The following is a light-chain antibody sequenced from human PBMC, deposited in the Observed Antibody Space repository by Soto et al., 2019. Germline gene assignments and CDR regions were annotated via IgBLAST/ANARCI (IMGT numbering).Light chain of an antibody. CDR2: DVS. CDR1: SSDVGGYKF. J-gene: IGLJ1*01. CDR3: SSYTSGSHYV. V-gene: IGLV2-14*01. Sequence: QSALTPPASVSGSPGQSITISCTGTSSDVGGYKFVSWYQQHPGKAPKFIIYDVSIRPSGVSNRFSGSKSGNTASLTISGLQAEDEADYYCSSYTSGSHYVFGTGTKVTVL.